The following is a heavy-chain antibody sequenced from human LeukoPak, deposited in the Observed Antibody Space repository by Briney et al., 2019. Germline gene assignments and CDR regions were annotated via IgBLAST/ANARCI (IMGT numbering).Heavy chain of an antibody. CDR2: ISSSGSTI. CDR1: GFTFSDYY. Sequence: GGSLRLSCAASGFTFSDYYMSWIRQAPGKGLEWVSYISSSGSTIYYADSVKGRFTISRDNSKNTLYLQMNSLRAEDTAVYYCARDFLAGLRYFDWLLPDYWGQGTLVTVSS. D-gene: IGHD3-9*01. V-gene: IGHV3-11*04. J-gene: IGHJ4*02. CDR3: ARDFLAGLRYFDWLLPDY.